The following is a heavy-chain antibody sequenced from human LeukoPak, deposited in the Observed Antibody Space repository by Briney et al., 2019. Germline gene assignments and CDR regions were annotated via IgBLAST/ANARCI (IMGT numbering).Heavy chain of an antibody. D-gene: IGHD3-10*01. V-gene: IGHV3-11*01. Sequence: GGSLRLSCAASGFTFSDYYMSWIRQAPGKGLEWVSYISSSGSTIYYADSVKGRFTISRDNAKNSLYLQMNSLRAEDTAVYYCARDLDPYYYGSGPLDYWGQGTLVTVSS. CDR2: ISSSGSTI. J-gene: IGHJ4*02. CDR1: GFTFSDYY. CDR3: ARDLDPYYYGSGPLDY.